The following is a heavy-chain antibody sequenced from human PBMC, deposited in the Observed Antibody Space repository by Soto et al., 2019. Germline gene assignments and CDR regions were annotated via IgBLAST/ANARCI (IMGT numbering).Heavy chain of an antibody. Sequence: QVQLVQSGAEVKKPGSSVKVSCKASGGTFSSYAISWVRQAPGQGLEWMGGIIPIFGTANYAKKFQGKVTITADESTSRAYMDMSSLRAEDTAVYYWARNFRQVPRYAYWGRGSLATVAS. CDR2: IIPIFGTA. CDR3: ARNFRQVPRYAY. V-gene: IGHV1-69*12. D-gene: IGHD3-9*01. J-gene: IGHJ4*02. CDR1: GGTFSSYA.